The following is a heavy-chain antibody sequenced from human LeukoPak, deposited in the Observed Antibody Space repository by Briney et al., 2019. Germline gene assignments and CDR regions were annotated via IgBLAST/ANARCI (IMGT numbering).Heavy chain of an antibody. Sequence: SETLSLTCSVSGGSICIYYWTWIRQIPGKGLEWIGYIYYTGTTNYNPLFESRATISVDTSKNQFSLKLTSVTAADTAVYFCARGEDFERYYLAYWGQGTLVTVSS. D-gene: IGHD3-9*01. CDR3: ARGEDFERYYLAY. CDR2: IYYTGTT. V-gene: IGHV4-59*01. CDR1: GGSICIYY. J-gene: IGHJ4*02.